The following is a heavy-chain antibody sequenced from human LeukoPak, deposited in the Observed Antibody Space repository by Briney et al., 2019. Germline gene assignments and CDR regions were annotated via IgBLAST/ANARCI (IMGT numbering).Heavy chain of an antibody. CDR2: IHSGGSP. CDR3: TGRIDY. D-gene: IGHD1-14*01. Sequence: GGSLRLSCAVSGFTISSNYMNWVRQAPGKGLEWVSVIHSGGSPFYADSVKGRFTISRDNSKNTLYLQMNSLRPDDTAVYYCTGRIDYWGQGTLVTVSS. V-gene: IGHV3-53*01. J-gene: IGHJ4*02. CDR1: GFTISSNY.